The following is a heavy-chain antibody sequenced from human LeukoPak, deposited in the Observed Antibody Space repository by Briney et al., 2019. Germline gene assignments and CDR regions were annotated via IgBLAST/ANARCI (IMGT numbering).Heavy chain of an antibody. V-gene: IGHV1-69*13. J-gene: IGHJ5*02. CDR2: IIPIFGTA. CDR1: GGTFSSYA. Sequence: GASVKVSCKASGGTFSSYAISWVRQAPGQGLEWMGGIIPIFGTANYAQKFQGRVTITADESTSTAYMELSSLRSEDTAVYYCARDPYSYENWFDPWGQGTLVTVSS. D-gene: IGHD5-18*01. CDR3: ARDPYSYENWFDP.